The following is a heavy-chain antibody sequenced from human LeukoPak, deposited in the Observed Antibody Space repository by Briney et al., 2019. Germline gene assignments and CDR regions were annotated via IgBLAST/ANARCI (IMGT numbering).Heavy chain of an antibody. V-gene: IGHV6-1*01. D-gene: IGHD6-25*01. Sequence: SQTLSLTCAISGDSVSSDSSAWHWFRQSPSRGLEWLGRTYYRSRWYYDYAVSVKSRITINPDTSKNQFSLQLNSVTPEDTAVYYCARGGHFEYWGQGTLVTVSS. CDR1: GDSVSSDSSA. J-gene: IGHJ4*02. CDR2: TYYRSRWYY. CDR3: ARGGHFEY.